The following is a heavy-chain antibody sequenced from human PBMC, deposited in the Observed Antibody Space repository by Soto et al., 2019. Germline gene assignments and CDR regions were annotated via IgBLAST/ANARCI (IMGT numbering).Heavy chain of an antibody. J-gene: IGHJ4*02. D-gene: IGHD1-1*01. CDR3: ARGGLEPFDH. CDR2: ISDYGKI. Sequence: PGGSLRLSCADSGIPFGNSWTHWVRQAPGRGLVWVSSISDYGKINYADSVKDRFIISRDDAKSELYLQLNDLRAGDSAMYYCARGGLEPFDHWGQAALVTVSS. CDR1: GIPFGNSW. V-gene: IGHV3-74*01.